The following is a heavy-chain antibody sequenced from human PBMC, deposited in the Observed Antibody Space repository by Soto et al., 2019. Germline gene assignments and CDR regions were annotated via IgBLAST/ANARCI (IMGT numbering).Heavy chain of an antibody. CDR3: AKRGGYCSGGSCYGDAFDI. V-gene: IGHV3-23*01. CDR1: GFTFSSYA. D-gene: IGHD2-15*01. J-gene: IGHJ3*02. Sequence: GGSLRLSCAASGFTFSSYAMSWVRQAPGKGLEWVSAISGSGGSTYYADSVKGGFTISRDNSKNTLYLQMNSLRAKDTAVYYCAKRGGYCSGGSCYGDAFDIWGQGTMVTVSS. CDR2: ISGSGGST.